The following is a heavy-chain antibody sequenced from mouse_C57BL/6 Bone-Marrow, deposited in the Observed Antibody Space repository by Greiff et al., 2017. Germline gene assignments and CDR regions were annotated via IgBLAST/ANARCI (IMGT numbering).Heavy chain of an antibody. J-gene: IGHJ3*01. V-gene: IGHV5-2*01. CDR1: EYEFPSHD. Sequence: EVKVVESGGGLVQPGESLKLSCESNEYEFPSHDMSWVRKTPEKRLELVAAINSDGGSTYYPDTMARRFIISRDNTKKTLYLQMSSLRSEDTAFYYCARQASALFAYWGQGTLVTVSA. CDR2: INSDGGST. CDR3: ARQASALFAY.